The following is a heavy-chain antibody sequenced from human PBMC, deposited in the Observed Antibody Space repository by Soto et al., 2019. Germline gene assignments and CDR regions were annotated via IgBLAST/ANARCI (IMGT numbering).Heavy chain of an antibody. J-gene: IGHJ6*02. CDR2: ISWDGGST. CDR3: AKDIGSSGYYYYGMDV. Sequence: PGGSLRLSCAASGFTFDDYAMHWVRQAPGKGLEWVSLISWDGGSTYYADSVKGRFTISRDNSKNSLNLQMNSLRAEDTALYYCAKDIGSSGYYYYGMDVWGQGTTVTVSS. D-gene: IGHD6-6*01. CDR1: GFTFDDYA. V-gene: IGHV3-43D*04.